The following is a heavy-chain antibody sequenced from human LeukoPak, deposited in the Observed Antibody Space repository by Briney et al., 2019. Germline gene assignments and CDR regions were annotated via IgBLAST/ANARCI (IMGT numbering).Heavy chain of an antibody. Sequence: SETLSLTCTVSGGSISSYYWSWIRQPPGKGLEWIGYIYYSGSTNYNPSLKSRVTISVDTSKNQFSLKLSSVTAADTAVYYCARDDTWIQLWFYRDAFDIWGQGTMVTVSS. J-gene: IGHJ3*02. CDR2: IYYSGST. CDR3: ARDDTWIQLWFYRDAFDI. CDR1: GGSISSYY. V-gene: IGHV4-59*01. D-gene: IGHD5-18*01.